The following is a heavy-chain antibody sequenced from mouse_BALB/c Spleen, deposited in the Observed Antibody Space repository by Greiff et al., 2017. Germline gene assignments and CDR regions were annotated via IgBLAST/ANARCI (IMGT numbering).Heavy chain of an antibody. CDR1: GYSITSGYY. V-gene: IGHV3-6*01. CDR3: ARLYYYAMDY. Sequence: ESGPGLVKPSQSLSLTCSVTGYSITSGYYWNWIRQFPGNKLEWMGYISYDGSNNYNPSLKNRISITRDTSKNQFFLQLNSVTTEDTATYYCARLYYYAMDYWGQGTSVTVSS. CDR2: ISYDGSN. J-gene: IGHJ4*01.